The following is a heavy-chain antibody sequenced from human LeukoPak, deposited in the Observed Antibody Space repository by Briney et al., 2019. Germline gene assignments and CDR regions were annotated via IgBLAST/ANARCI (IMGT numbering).Heavy chain of an antibody. CDR1: GFTFSSYG. CDR2: IRYDGSNK. Sequence: TGGSLRLSCAASGFTFSSYGMHWVRQAPGKGLEWVAFIRYDGSNKYYADSVKGRFTISRDNSKNTLYLQMNSLRAEDTAVYYCAKGSYYYDSSVPFYWGQGTLVTVSS. J-gene: IGHJ4*02. D-gene: IGHD3-22*01. V-gene: IGHV3-30*02. CDR3: AKGSYYYDSSVPFY.